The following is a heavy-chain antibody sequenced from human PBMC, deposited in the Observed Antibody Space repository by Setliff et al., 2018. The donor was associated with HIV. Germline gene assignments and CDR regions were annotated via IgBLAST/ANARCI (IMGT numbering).Heavy chain of an antibody. V-gene: IGHV4-59*11. CDR3: VRPFFGPGGHYHDVDV. Sequence: PSETLSLTCAVSGGTFSLHYYTWIRQSPLGGLEWIGYFYYSGNSNYNPSLKSRVTILVDASRQQFSLRLRSVTAADTAVYYCVRPFFGPGGHYHDVDVWGPGTTVTVS. CDR1: GGTFSLHY. CDR2: FYYSGNS. D-gene: IGHD3-3*01. J-gene: IGHJ6*02.